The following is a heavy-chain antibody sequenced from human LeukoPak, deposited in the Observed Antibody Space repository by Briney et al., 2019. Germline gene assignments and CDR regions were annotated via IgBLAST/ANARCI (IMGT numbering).Heavy chain of an antibody. J-gene: IGHJ3*02. Sequence: SGGSLRLSCAPSGFTFSSYAMRWVRQAPGKGLEWVSGISGSGSSTYYADSVKGRFTISRDNSKNTLYLQMNSLRAEDTAVYYCAKEWTYYYDSSGYYWGDPFDIWGQGTMVTVSS. CDR1: GFTFSSYA. CDR2: ISGSGSST. D-gene: IGHD3-22*01. CDR3: AKEWTYYYDSSGYYWGDPFDI. V-gene: IGHV3-23*01.